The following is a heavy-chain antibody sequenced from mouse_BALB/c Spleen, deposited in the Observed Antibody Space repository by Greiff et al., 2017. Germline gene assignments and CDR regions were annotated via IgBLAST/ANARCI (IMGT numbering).Heavy chain of an antibody. CDR2: IRLKSDNYAT. CDR3: TAPYGSSYGYAMDY. V-gene: IGHV6-3*01. D-gene: IGHD1-1*01. J-gene: IGHJ4*01. CDR1: GFTFSSYW. Sequence: EVKLMESGGGLVQPGGSMKLSCVASGFTFSSYWMSWVRQSPEKGLEWVAEIRLKSDNYATHYAESVKGKFTISRDDSKSRLYLQMNSLRAEDTGIYYCTAPYGSSYGYAMDYWGQGTSVTVSS.